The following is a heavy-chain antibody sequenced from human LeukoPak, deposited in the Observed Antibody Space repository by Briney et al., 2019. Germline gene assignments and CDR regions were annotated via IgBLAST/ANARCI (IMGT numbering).Heavy chain of an antibody. CDR1: GFTFSSYG. J-gene: IGHJ6*04. CDR2: ISYDGSNK. V-gene: IGHV3-30*18. CDR3: AKTPRKDYYYCMDV. Sequence: GRSLRLSCAASGFTFSSYGMHWVRQAPGKGLEWVAVISYDGSNKYYADSVKGRFTISRDNSKNTLYLQMNSLRAEDTAVYYCAKTPRKDYYYCMDVWGKGTTVTVSS.